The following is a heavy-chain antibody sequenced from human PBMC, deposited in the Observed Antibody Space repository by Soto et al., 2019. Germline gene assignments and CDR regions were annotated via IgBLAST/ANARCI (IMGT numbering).Heavy chain of an antibody. D-gene: IGHD6-13*01. J-gene: IGHJ6*02. CDR3: ARWVKGYYGLDG. CDR1: GLTFTSYW. CDR2: INSDGSTI. Sequence: EVQLVESGGGLVQPGGSLRLSCAASGLTFTSYWMHWVRQAPGKGLVWVSRINSDGSTINNAGFVKGRFIISRDNAKNTLYLQMNCLRADDTGVYYCARWVKGYYGLDGWGQGTTVTVSS. V-gene: IGHV3-74*01.